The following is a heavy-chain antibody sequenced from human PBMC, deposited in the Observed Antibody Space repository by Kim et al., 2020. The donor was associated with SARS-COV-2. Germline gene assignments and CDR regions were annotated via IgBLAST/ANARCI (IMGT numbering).Heavy chain of an antibody. CDR3: ARVAWRDSNLAPLDY. V-gene: IGHV3-74*01. J-gene: IGHJ4*02. D-gene: IGHD2-21*02. CDR1: GFPFSDYW. Sequence: GGSLRLSCVASGFPFSDYWMHWVRQVPGKGLVWVSRVNGDGSTTTYVDSVKGRFTISRDNAKNTLYLQMNSLRVEDTAVYYCARVAWRDSNLAPLDYWGQGTLVTVSS. CDR2: VNGDGSTT.